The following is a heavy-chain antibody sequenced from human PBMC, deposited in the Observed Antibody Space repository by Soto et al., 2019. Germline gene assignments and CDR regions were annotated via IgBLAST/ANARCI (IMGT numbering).Heavy chain of an antibody. CDR1: GGSISSSNW. Sequence: PSETLSLTCAVSGGSISSSNWWSWVRQPPGKGLEWIGEIYHSGSTNYNPSLKSRVTISVDKSKNQFSLKLSSVTAADTAVYYCARDRSGVAAAGFDPWGQGTLVTVSS. D-gene: IGHD6-13*01. CDR2: IYHSGST. V-gene: IGHV4-4*02. CDR3: ARDRSGVAAAGFDP. J-gene: IGHJ5*02.